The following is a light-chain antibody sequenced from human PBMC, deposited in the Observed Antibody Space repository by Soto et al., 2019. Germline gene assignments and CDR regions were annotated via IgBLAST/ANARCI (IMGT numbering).Light chain of an antibody. V-gene: IGLV2-14*01. CDR3: SSYTSSNTLVL. CDR1: SSDVGGYNY. J-gene: IGLJ2*01. Sequence: QSALTQPASVSGSPGQSITISCTGTSSDVGGYNYVSWYQQHPGKAPKLMIYEVSNRPSGVSSRFSGSKSDNTASLTISGLQAEDEADYYCSSYTSSNTLVLFGGGTKLTVL. CDR2: EVS.